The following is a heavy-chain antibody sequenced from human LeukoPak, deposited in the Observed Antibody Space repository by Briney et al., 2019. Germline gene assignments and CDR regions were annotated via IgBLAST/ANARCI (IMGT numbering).Heavy chain of an antibody. CDR3: ARGYLVGYYDSSGYYYYFDY. CDR1: GGSFSGYY. V-gene: IGHV4-34*01. Sequence: SETLSLTCAVYGGSFSGYYWSWIRQPPGKGLEWIGEINHSGSTNYNPSLKSRVTISVDMSKNQFSLKLSSVTAADTAVYYCARGYLVGYYDSSGYYYYFDYWGQGTLVTVSS. J-gene: IGHJ4*02. D-gene: IGHD3-22*01. CDR2: INHSGST.